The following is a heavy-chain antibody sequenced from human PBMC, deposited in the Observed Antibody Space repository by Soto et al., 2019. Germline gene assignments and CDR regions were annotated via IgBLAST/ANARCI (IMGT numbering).Heavy chain of an antibody. V-gene: IGHV1-3*01. Sequence: QVQRVQSGADVKKPGASGKISCQASGSTFTRYTMNWVRQAPGQRVEWMGWINPDNGNTKSSQKCQDSVIITRDTYASPSYMDRSSLRSEATAVYYCAGGMATGQLDPWGQGTLVTVSS. D-gene: IGHD2-2*01. J-gene: IGHJ5*02. CDR1: GSTFTRYT. CDR3: AGGMATGQLDP. CDR2: INPDNGNT.